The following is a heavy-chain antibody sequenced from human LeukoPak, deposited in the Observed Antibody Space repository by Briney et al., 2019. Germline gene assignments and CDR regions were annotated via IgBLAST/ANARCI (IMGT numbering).Heavy chain of an antibody. CDR1: GFTFTSYA. J-gene: IGHJ4*02. CDR2: ISGSGGNT. D-gene: IGHD3-10*01. Sequence: GGSLRLSCAASGFTFTSYAMSCVRQAPGKGLEWVSAISGSGGNTYYADSVKGRFIISRDNSKNTLYLRMNSLRAEDTAVYNCAKEQTYYYGSGSPNYFDYWGQGTLVTVSS. V-gene: IGHV3-23*01. CDR3: AKEQTYYYGSGSPNYFDY.